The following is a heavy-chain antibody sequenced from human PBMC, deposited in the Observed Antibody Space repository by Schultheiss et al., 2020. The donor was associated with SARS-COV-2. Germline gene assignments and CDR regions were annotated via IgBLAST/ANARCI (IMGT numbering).Heavy chain of an antibody. Sequence: SVKVSCKASGYTFTSYGISWVRQAPGQGLEWMGRINPNSGGTNYAQKFQGRVTMTRDTSISTAYMELSRLRSDDTAVYYCARVRYYYGSGMGYWGQGTLVTVSS. CDR2: INPNSGGT. J-gene: IGHJ4*02. D-gene: IGHD3-10*01. CDR3: ARVRYYYGSGMGY. CDR1: GYTFTSYG. V-gene: IGHV1-2*06.